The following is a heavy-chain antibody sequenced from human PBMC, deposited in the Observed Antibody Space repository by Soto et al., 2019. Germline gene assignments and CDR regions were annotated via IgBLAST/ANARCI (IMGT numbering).Heavy chain of an antibody. V-gene: IGHV3-33*01. D-gene: IGHD3-16*02. CDR2: IWYDGSNK. Sequence: PGGSLRLSCAASGFTFSSYGMHWVRQAPCKWLEWVAVIWYDGSNKYYAGSVKGRFTISRDNSKNTLYLQMNSLRAEDTAVYYCARVVNRGFKSDYWGQGTLVTVSS. CDR1: GFTFSSYG. J-gene: IGHJ4*02. CDR3: ARVVNRGFKSDY.